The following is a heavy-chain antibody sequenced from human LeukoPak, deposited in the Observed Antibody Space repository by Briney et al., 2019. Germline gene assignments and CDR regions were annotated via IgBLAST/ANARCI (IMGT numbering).Heavy chain of an antibody. V-gene: IGHV3-30*02. J-gene: IGHJ3*02. CDR3: AKAADNFDI. CDR2: IPFDGSRQ. Sequence: GGSLRLSCAASGFTFSSYGMHWVRQAPGKGLEWMAFIPFDGSRQYYADSVKGRFIISRDNSKQTLYLQTNNLRAEDTAVYYCAKAADNFDIWGQGTMVTVSS. D-gene: IGHD3-9*01. CDR1: GFTFSSYG.